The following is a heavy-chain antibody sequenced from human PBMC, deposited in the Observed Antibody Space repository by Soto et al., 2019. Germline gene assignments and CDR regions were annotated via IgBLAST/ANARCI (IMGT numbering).Heavy chain of an antibody. CDR2: IYWDDDK. J-gene: IGHJ6*02. CDR1: GFSLSTSGVG. V-gene: IGHV2-5*02. CDR3: AHTYHNNYYYYGMDV. D-gene: IGHD2-2*01. Sequence: QITLKESGPTLVKPTQTLTLTCTFSGFSLSTSGVGVAWIRQPPGKALEWLALIYWDDDKRYSPSLKSRFTITTDTSKNQVVLTMTNMDPVDTATYYCAHTYHNNYYYYGMDVWGQGTTVTVSS.